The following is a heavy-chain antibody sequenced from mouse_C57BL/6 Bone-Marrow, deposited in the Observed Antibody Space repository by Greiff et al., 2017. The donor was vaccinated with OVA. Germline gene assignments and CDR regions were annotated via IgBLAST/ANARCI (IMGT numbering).Heavy chain of an antibody. D-gene: IGHD1-2*01. CDR3: ARGTTAAY. V-gene: IGHV5-17*01. CDR1: GFTFSDYG. Sequence: EVNVVESGGGLVKPGGSLKLSCAASGFTFSDYGMNWVRQAPEKGLEWVAYISSDSNTIYSADTVTGRFTISRDKAKNNLYLQMTSMRSEDTAMYYCARGTTAAYWGQGTLVTVSA. J-gene: IGHJ3*01. CDR2: ISSDSNTI.